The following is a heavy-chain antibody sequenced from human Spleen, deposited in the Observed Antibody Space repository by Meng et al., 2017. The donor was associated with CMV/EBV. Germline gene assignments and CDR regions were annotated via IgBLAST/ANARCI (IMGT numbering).Heavy chain of an antibody. V-gene: IGHV4-4*01. J-gene: IGHJ4*02. CDR3: ERVAGYGGDCFDY. Sequence: CPVAGGSISSSSWGSWGRQYPQEGLEWIGAINHGGYGNSNSSLKGRVSMSVDRYKRQYSLRLRSVTAADTDVYLCERVAGYGGDCFDYWGQGILVTVSS. CDR2: INHGGYG. CDR1: GGSISSSSW. D-gene: IGHD2-21*01.